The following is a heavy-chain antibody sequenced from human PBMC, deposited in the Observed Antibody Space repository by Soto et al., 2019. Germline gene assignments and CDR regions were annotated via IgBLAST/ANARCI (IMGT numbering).Heavy chain of an antibody. V-gene: IGHV3-53*01. CDR1: GFTISSNY. D-gene: IGHD3-10*01. CDR3: ARYLGRFGELFSSYRMDV. Sequence: GGSLRLSCAASGFTISSNYMSWVRQAPGKGLEWVSVIYSGGSTYYADSVKGRFTISRDNSKNTLYLQMNSLRAEDTAVYYCARYLGRFGELFSSYRMDVWGQGTTVTVSS. J-gene: IGHJ6*02. CDR2: IYSGGST.